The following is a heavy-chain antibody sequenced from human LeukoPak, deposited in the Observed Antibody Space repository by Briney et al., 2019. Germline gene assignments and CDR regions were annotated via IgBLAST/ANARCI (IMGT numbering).Heavy chain of an antibody. D-gene: IGHD3-3*01. CDR3: QRITIFGVVIDFDY. Sequence: GASVKVSCKASGYTFTSYGISWVRQAPGQGLEWMGWISVNNGNTHYAQKFQGGVTMTTDTSTSTAYMEVRSLSSDDTAVYYCQRITIFGVVIDFDYWGQGTLVTVSS. CDR1: GYTFTSYG. CDR2: ISVNNGNT. J-gene: IGHJ4*02. V-gene: IGHV1-18*01.